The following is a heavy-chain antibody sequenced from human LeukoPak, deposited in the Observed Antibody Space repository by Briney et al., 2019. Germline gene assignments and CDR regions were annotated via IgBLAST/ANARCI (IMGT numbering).Heavy chain of an antibody. Sequence: SETLSLTCAVSGGSISSGGYSWSWIRQPPGKGLGWIGYIYHSGSTYYNPSLKSRVTISVDRSKNQFSLKLSSVTAADTAVYYCARGPYYYGSGSNNWFDPWGQGTLVTVSS. D-gene: IGHD3-10*01. V-gene: IGHV4-30-2*01. J-gene: IGHJ5*02. CDR1: GGSISSGGYS. CDR2: IYHSGST. CDR3: ARGPYYYGSGSNNWFDP.